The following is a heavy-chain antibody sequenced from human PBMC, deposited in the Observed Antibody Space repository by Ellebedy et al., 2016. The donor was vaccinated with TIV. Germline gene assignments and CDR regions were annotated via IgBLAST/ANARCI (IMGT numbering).Heavy chain of an antibody. CDR2: ISGWGDTT. CDR3: AKGSSSGFNYDRVGFEY. Sequence: GGSLRLSCAASGFTFSNFVMHWVRQAPGKGLEWLSVISGWGDTTYHADSVKGRFTIIRDNSKNTLYLQMDRLRADDTAVYYCAKGSSSGFNYDRVGFEYWGQGTLVTVSS. J-gene: IGHJ4*02. D-gene: IGHD3-22*01. CDR1: GFTFSNFV. V-gene: IGHV3-23*01.